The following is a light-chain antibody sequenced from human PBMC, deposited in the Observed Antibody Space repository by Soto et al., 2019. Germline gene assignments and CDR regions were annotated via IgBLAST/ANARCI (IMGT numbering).Light chain of an antibody. V-gene: IGLV2-8*01. J-gene: IGLJ2*01. CDR1: SSDVGGYNY. CDR3: SSYGGTNSLMV. Sequence: QSALTQPPSASGSPGQSVTISCTGTSSDVGGYNYVSWYQQHPGKAPKVMMYEVSKRPSGVPDRFSGSKSGNTASLTVSRLQAEDEADYYCSSYGGTNSLMVFGGGTMLTVV. CDR2: EVS.